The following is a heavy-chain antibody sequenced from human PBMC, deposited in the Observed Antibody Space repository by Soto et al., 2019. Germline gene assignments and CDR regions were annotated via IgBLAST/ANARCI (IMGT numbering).Heavy chain of an antibody. V-gene: IGHV3-30*18. CDR1: GFTFSSYG. D-gene: IGHD2-15*01. CDR2: ISYDGSNK. CDR3: AKDPKRYCSGGSCYWFDY. Sequence: PGGSLRLSCAASGFTFSSYGMHWVRQAPGKGLEWVAVISYDGSNKYYADSVKGRFTISRDNSKNTLYLQMNSLRAEDTAVYYCAKDPKRYCSGGSCYWFDYWGQGTLVTSPQ. J-gene: IGHJ4*02.